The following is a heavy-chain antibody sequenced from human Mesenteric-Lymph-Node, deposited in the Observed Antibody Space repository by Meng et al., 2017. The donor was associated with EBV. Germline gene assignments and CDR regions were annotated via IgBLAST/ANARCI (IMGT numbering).Heavy chain of an antibody. CDR3: ARQQGNSGGDY. V-gene: IGHV5-51*01. J-gene: IGHJ4*02. D-gene: IGHD4-23*01. CDR2: IYPGDSDT. Sequence: VAQVKKPGYSLKSSCNGSVYRFTSYWIGLVRQMPGKGLEWMGIIYPGDSDTRYSPSFQGQVTISADKSISTAYLQWSSLKASDTAMYYCARQQGNSGGDYWGQGTLVTVSS. CDR1: VYRFTSYW.